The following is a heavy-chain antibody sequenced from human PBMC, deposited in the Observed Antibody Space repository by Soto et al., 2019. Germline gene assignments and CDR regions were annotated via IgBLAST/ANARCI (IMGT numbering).Heavy chain of an antibody. CDR2: IFYSGST. J-gene: IGHJ5*02. CDR1: GCSISSDSYS. Sequence: SDTPSLTFTVSGCSISSDSYSWNWILQPPGKGLEWIGSIFYSGSTFYNPSLKSRVTISVDTSKNQFSLKLSSVTAADTAVYYCARQPYCRSTSCYSFSSWFDPCGQGTFCTVPS. D-gene: IGHD2-2*01. CDR3: ARQPYCRSTSCYSFSSWFDP. V-gene: IGHV4-39*01.